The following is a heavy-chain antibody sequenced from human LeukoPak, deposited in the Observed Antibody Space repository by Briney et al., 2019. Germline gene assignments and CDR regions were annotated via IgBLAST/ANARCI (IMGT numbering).Heavy chain of an antibody. J-gene: IGHJ2*01. V-gene: IGHV3-74*01. D-gene: IGHD3-22*01. CDR2: TYSDGGST. CDR1: GFTFSDYR. Sequence: GGSLRLSCEPSGFTFSDYRMHWVCHAPGKGLVWVSHTYSDGGSTSYADSVKGRFTISRDNAKNTLYLQMNSLRAEDTAVYYCARVMYYYDSSGYYHYWYFDLWGRGTLVTVSS. CDR3: ARVMYYYDSSGYYHYWYFDL.